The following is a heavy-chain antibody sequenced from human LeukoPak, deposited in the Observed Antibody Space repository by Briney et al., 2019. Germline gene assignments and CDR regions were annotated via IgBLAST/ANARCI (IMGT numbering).Heavy chain of an antibody. V-gene: IGHV3-11*04. CDR3: ARDPYSGSYGADYYYYMDV. J-gene: IGHJ6*03. CDR2: ISSGGRTI. CDR1: GFTFSDYY. D-gene: IGHD1-26*01. Sequence: GGSLRLSCAASGFTFSDYYMSWIRQAPGKGLEWVSYISSGGRTIYYADSVKGRFTMSRDNAKSSLYLQMNSLRAEDTAVYYCARDPYSGSYGADYYYYMDVWGKGTTVTISS.